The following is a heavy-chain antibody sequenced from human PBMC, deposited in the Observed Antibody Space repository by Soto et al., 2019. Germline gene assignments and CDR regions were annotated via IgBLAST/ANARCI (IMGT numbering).Heavy chain of an antibody. Sequence: ASVKVSCKASGYTFTSYAMHWVRQAPGQRLEWMGWINAGNGNTKYSQKFQGRVTITRDTSASTAYMELSSLRSEDTAVYYCARGYSSSDYYYYYGMDVWGQGTTVTVSS. J-gene: IGHJ6*02. CDR3: ARGYSSSDYYYYYGMDV. D-gene: IGHD6-13*01. CDR1: GYTFTSYA. CDR2: INAGNGNT. V-gene: IGHV1-3*01.